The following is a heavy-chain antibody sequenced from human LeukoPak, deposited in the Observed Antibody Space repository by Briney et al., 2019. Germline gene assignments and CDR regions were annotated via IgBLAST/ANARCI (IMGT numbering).Heavy chain of an antibody. Sequence: PGGSVRLSCAASGFSLRNKTMTWVRQAPAKGLEGVAAISTSGGSTSYADYVKGRFTISRDVSKSTLSLQMHSLRVEDTATYYCAKDAGAPGTSDWYFDLWGRGTLVTVSS. CDR2: ISTSGGST. V-gene: IGHV3-23*01. J-gene: IGHJ2*01. CDR1: GFSLRNKT. D-gene: IGHD3-10*01. CDR3: AKDAGAPGTSDWYFDL.